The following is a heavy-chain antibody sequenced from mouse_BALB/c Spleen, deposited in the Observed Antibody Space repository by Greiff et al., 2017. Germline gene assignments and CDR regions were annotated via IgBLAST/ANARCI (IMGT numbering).Heavy chain of an antibody. V-gene: IGHV1-7*01. CDR2: INPSTGYT. Sequence: QVHVKQSGAELAKPGASVKMSCKASGYTFTSYWMHWVKQRPGQGLEWIGYINPSTGYTEYNQKFKDKATLTAEKSSSTAYMQLSSMTSEDSAVYYYSARYDERGSDYWGQGTTLTVSS. D-gene: IGHD2-12*01. CDR1: GYTFTSYW. CDR3: SARYDERGSDY. J-gene: IGHJ2*01.